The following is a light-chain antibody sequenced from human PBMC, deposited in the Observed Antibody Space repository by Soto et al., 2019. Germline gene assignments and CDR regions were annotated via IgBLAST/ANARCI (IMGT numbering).Light chain of an antibody. CDR2: AAS. J-gene: IGKJ1*01. Sequence: DIQMTQSPSSLSASVGDRVTITCRASQTISSYLNWYQQKPGKAPKLLIYAASSLQSGGPSRFSGSGSGTDFTLTISSLQPEDFATYYGQQSYSTLAWTFGQGTKVEIK. V-gene: IGKV1-39*01. CDR1: QTISSY. CDR3: QQSYSTLAWT.